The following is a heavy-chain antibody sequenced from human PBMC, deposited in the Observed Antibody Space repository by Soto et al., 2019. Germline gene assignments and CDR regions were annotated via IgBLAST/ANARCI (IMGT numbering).Heavy chain of an antibody. Sequence: ASLEVSCKSSCNTFTNFGVTWVRQAAGQGLVWMGWMNPNSGNRGYAQKFQGRVTMTRDTSISTAYMELSDLRSEDTAVYYCARGQYFSDSSGYDDYWGQGTQVTVSS. CDR2: MNPNSGNR. J-gene: IGHJ4*02. D-gene: IGHD3-22*01. V-gene: IGHV1-8*02. CDR3: ARGQYFSDSSGYDDY. CDR1: CNTFTNFG.